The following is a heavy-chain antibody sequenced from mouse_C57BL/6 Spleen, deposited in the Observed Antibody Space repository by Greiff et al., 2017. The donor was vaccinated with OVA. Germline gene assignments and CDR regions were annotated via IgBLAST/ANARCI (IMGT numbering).Heavy chain of an antibody. V-gene: IGHV1-50*01. CDR3: ARRFITTVVADY. D-gene: IGHD1-1*01. Sequence: QVQLQPPGAELVKPGASVKLSCKASGYTFTSYWMQWVNPRPGQGLEWIGEIDPSDSYTNYNQKFKGKAPLTVDTSSSTAYMQSSSLTSEDSEYYYCARRFITTVVADYWGQGTTLTVSS. CDR1: GYTFTSYW. CDR2: IDPSDSYT. J-gene: IGHJ2*01.